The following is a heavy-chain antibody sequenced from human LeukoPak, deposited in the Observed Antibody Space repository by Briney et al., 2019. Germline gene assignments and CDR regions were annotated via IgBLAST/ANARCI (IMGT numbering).Heavy chain of an antibody. CDR1: GGSISSYY. J-gene: IGHJ5*02. CDR2: IYTSGST. CDR3: ARSAMPPSRTTSRSNWFDP. V-gene: IGHV4-4*07. Sequence: PSETLSLTCTVSGGSISSYYWSWIRQPAGKGLEWIGRIYTSGSTNYNPSLKSRVTISVDTSKNQFSLKLSSVTAADTAVYYCARSAMPPSRTTSRSNWFDPWGQGTLVTVSS. D-gene: IGHD2-2*01.